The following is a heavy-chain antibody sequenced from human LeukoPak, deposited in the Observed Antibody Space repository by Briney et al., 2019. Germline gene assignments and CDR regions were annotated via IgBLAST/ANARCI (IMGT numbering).Heavy chain of an antibody. CDR2: ISAGGETT. D-gene: IGHD5-12*01. V-gene: IGHV3-23*01. Sequence: GGSLRLSCAAPGFTFSSYAMNWVRQAPGKGLEWVSAISAGGETTLYADSVKGRFTISRDNSRNILYLEMNSLRAEDTATYHCARWIYYFDSWGQGTLVTVSS. J-gene: IGHJ4*02. CDR1: GFTFSSYA. CDR3: ARWIYYFDS.